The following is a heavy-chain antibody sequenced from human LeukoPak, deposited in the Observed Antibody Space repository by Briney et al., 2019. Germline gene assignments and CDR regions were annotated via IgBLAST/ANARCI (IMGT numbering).Heavy chain of an antibody. Sequence: GGSLRLSCAASGFTFSSYAMSWVRQAPGKGLEWVSAISGSGGSTFYADSVKGRFTISRDNSKNTLYLQMNSLRAGDTAVYYCAKDLTLGYTDYWGQGTLVTVSS. CDR1: GFTFSSYA. D-gene: IGHD3-16*02. CDR2: ISGSGGST. V-gene: IGHV3-23*01. CDR3: AKDLTLGYTDY. J-gene: IGHJ4*02.